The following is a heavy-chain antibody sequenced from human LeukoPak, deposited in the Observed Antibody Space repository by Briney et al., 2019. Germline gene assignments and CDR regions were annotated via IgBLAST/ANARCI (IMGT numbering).Heavy chain of an antibody. CDR2: IYSAGTT. D-gene: IGHD6-19*01. V-gene: IGHV3-53*01. Sequence: PGGSLRLSCAASGFIVSTNYMSWVRQAPGKGLEWVSVIYSAGTTYYAASVKGRFTISRDKSKNTLHLQMNSLRAEDTAVYYCARDEVAVTGAGVFDIWGPGTMVSVSS. CDR1: GFIVSTNY. CDR3: ARDEVAVTGAGVFDI. J-gene: IGHJ3*02.